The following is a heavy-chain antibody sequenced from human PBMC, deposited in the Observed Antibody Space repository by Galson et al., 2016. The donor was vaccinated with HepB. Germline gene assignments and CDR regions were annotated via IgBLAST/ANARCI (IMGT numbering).Heavy chain of an antibody. CDR3: AREGSWYYYDV. Sequence: SLRLSCAASGFTLSSYWMTWVRQAPGGGLQWVANIDPAGSGKTYVDSVKGRFSIYRDDAKNSLYLQMHSLRAEDTAVYYCAREGSWYYYDVWGQGTLVTVSS. D-gene: IGHD3-22*01. CDR1: GFTLSSYW. CDR2: IDPAGSGK. V-gene: IGHV3-7*01. J-gene: IGHJ4*02.